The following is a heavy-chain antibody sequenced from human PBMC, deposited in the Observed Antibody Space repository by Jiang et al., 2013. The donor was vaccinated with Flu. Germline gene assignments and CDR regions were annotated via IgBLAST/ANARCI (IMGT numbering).Heavy chain of an antibody. CDR2: IYYSGST. Sequence: GPGLVKPSQTLSLTCTVSGGSISSGDYYWSWIRQPPGKGLEWIGYIYYSGSTYYNPSLKSRVTISVDTSKNQFSLKLSSVTAADTAVYYCARIAAAHDAFDIWGQGTMVTSLQ. D-gene: IGHD6-13*01. V-gene: IGHV4-30-4*08. CDR1: GGSISSGDYY. CDR3: ARIAAAHDAFDI. J-gene: IGHJ3*02.